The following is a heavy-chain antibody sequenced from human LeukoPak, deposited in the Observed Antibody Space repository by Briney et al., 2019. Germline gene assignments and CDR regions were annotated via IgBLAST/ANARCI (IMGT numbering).Heavy chain of an antibody. CDR1: GYTFTSYG. D-gene: IGHD2-2*01. Sequence: ASVKASCKASGYTFTSYGISWVRQAPGQGLEWMGWISAYNGNTNYAQKLQGRVTMTTDTSTNTAYMELRSLRSDDTAVYYCAKDRGGDIVVVPAAPGAFDIWGQGTMVTVSS. J-gene: IGHJ3*02. CDR3: AKDRGGDIVVVPAAPGAFDI. V-gene: IGHV1-18*01. CDR2: ISAYNGNT.